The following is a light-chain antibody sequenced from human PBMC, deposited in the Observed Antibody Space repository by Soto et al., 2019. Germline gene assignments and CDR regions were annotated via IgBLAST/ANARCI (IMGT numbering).Light chain of an antibody. Sequence: DIQMTQSPSSLSASVGDRVTITCRASQSISTYLHWYQQKPGTAPKLLIYATSNLQSGVPSRFSGSGSGTDFTLTISSLQPEDFATYYCQQSYGTPPTFGQGTKVDIK. J-gene: IGKJ1*01. V-gene: IGKV1-39*01. CDR3: QQSYGTPPT. CDR1: QSISTY. CDR2: ATS.